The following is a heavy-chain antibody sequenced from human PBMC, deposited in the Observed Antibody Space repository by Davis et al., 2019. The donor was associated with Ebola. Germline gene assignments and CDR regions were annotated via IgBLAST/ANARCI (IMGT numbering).Heavy chain of an antibody. V-gene: IGHV3-7*01. J-gene: IGHJ4*02. CDR1: GFMFSSYW. CDR2: IKQDGSVK. CDR3: ATVRVDH. Sequence: PGGSLRLSCAASGFMFSSYWIHWFRQAPGKGLEWVANIKQDGSVKNYVDSVKGRFTISRDNAKNSLYLQMNSLRAEDTAVYYCATVRVDHWGQGTLVTVSS.